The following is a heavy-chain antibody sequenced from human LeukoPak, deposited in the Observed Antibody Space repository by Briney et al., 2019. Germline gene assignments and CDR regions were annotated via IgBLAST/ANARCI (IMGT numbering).Heavy chain of an antibody. Sequence: GGSLRLSCAASGFTFTNAWMNWVRQAPGKGLEWGAIISYDGSNEYYADSVKGRFTISRDNSKNTLYLQMNNLRAEDTAVYYCARILGDAFDIWGQGTMVTVSS. CDR2: ISYDGSNE. V-gene: IGHV3-30*03. J-gene: IGHJ3*02. CDR3: ARILGDAFDI. D-gene: IGHD1-26*01. CDR1: GFTFTNAW.